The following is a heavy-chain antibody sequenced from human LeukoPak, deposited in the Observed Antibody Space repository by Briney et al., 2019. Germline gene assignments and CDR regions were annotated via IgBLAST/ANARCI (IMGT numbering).Heavy chain of an antibody. V-gene: IGHV3-33*01. D-gene: IGHD3-22*01. CDR3: ARDRYYYDSSGYYSSQYYFDY. J-gene: IGHJ4*02. Sequence: GGSLRLSCAASGFTFSSYGMHWVRQAPGKGLEWVAVIWYDGSNKYYADSVKGRFTISRGNSKNTLYLQMNSLRAEDTAVYYCARDRYYYDSSGYYSSQYYFDYWGQGTLVTVSS. CDR1: GFTFSSYG. CDR2: IWYDGSNK.